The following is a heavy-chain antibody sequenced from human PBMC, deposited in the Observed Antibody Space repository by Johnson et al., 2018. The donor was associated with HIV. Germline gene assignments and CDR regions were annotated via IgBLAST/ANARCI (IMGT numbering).Heavy chain of an antibody. J-gene: IGHJ3*02. V-gene: IGHV3-11*04. Sequence: QVQLVESGGGLVKPGGSLRLSCSASGFTFSDYYITWIRQAPGKGLEWISYISSSGSTIYYADSVKGRFTISRDNAKNSLYLQMNSLRAEDTAVYYCARDWGTIQLWSSGAFDIWGQGTMVTVSS. CDR2: ISSSGSTI. CDR1: GFTFSDYY. CDR3: ARDWGTIQLWSSGAFDI. D-gene: IGHD5-18*01.